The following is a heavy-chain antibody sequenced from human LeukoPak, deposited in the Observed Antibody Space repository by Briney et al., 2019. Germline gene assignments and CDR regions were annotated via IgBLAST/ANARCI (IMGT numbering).Heavy chain of an antibody. CDR1: GYTFTGYY. D-gene: IGHD6-19*01. CDR3: ARSSGWYPLQNDY. V-gene: IGHV1-2*02. Sequence: ASVKVSCKASGYTFTGYYMHWVRQAPGQGLEWMGWINPNSGGTNYAQKFQGRVTMTRDTSISTAYMELRSLRSDDTAVYYCARSSGWYPLQNDYWGQGTLVTVSS. CDR2: INPNSGGT. J-gene: IGHJ4*02.